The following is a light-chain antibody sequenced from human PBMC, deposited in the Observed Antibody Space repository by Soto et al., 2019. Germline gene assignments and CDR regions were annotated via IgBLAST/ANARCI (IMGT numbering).Light chain of an antibody. V-gene: IGKV1-12*01. CDR3: LQVNSFPRT. CDR2: SAS. CDR1: QGIGVR. Sequence: IQMTQSPSSLSASIGDRVTITCRASQGIGVRLAWFQQKPGKAPQYLIQSASTLASGVPSRFSGSGSGTDFILTINNLQPADVATYYCLQVNSFPRTLGQGTKVDIK. J-gene: IGKJ1*01.